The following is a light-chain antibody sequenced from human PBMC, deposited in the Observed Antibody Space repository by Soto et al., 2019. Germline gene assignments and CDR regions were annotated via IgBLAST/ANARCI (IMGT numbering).Light chain of an antibody. J-gene: IGLJ2*01. CDR2: EVN. CDR1: SSDVGSYNY. V-gene: IGLV2-8*01. Sequence: QSALTQPPSASGSPGQSVTISCTGTSSDVGSYNYVSWYQQHPGKAPKLMIYEVNKRPSGVPDRFSGSKSGNTASLTVSGLQAEDEADYYCNSFTGSNNFAVFGGGTQLTVL. CDR3: NSFTGSNNFAV.